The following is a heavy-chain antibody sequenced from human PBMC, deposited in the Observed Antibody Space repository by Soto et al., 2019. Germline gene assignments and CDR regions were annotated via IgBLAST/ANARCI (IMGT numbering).Heavy chain of an antibody. J-gene: IGHJ4*02. CDR3: TGSSGYARGGFDS. D-gene: IGHD5-12*01. CDR1: GFTFSSYW. V-gene: IGHV3-74*01. Sequence: EVQLVESGGGLVQPGGSLRLSCAASGFTFSSYWMHWVRQAPGKGLVWVSRIHGDGSSTTYADSVKGRFTISRDTAKNTLYLQMNSLRAEDTAVYFCTGSSGYARGGFDSWGQGALVTVSS. CDR2: IHGDGSST.